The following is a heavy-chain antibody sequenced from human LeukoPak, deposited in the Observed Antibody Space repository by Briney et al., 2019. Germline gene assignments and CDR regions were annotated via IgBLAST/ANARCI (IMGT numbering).Heavy chain of an antibody. V-gene: IGHV4-34*01. J-gene: IGHJ4*02. CDR3: ARRIQLWSTQFDY. CDR1: GGSFSGYY. D-gene: IGHD5-18*01. CDR2: INHSGST. Sequence: PSETLSLTCAVYGGSFSGYYWSWIRQPPGKRLEWIGEINHSGSTNYNPSLKSRVTISVDTSKNQFSLKLSSVTAADTAVYYCARRIQLWSTQFDYWGQGTLVTVSS.